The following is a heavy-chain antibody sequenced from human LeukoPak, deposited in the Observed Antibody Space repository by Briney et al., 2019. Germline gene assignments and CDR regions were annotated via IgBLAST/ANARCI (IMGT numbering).Heavy chain of an antibody. V-gene: IGHV4-39*07. CDR2: IYDSGST. D-gene: IGHD3-22*01. CDR3: ARGRYYDSSGYLRVYYFDY. Sequence: SETLSLTCTVSGGSIRSSGYYWGWIRQPPGKGLEWIGSIYDSGSTYYNPSLKSRVTISVDTSKNQFSLKLSSVTAADTAVYYCARGRYYDSSGYLRVYYFDYWGQGTLVTVSS. CDR1: GGSIRSSGYY. J-gene: IGHJ4*02.